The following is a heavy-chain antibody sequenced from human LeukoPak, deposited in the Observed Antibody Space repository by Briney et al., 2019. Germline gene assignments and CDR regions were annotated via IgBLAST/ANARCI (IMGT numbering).Heavy chain of an antibody. J-gene: IGHJ4*02. V-gene: IGHV1-46*01. D-gene: IGHD3-22*01. CDR2: INPSGGST. CDR3: ASGMVDYYDSSGTFDY. CDR1: GYTFTSYY. Sequence: ASVKVSCKASGYTFTSYYMHWVRQAPGQGLEWMGIINPSGGSTSYAQKFQGRVTITADKSTSTAYMELSSLRSEDTAVYYCASGMVDYYDSSGTFDYWGQGTLVTVSS.